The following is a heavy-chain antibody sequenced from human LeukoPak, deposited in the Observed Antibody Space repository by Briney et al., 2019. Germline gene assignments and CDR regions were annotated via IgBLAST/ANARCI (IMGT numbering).Heavy chain of an antibody. Sequence: GRSLRLSCAASGFTFSNYGMHWVRQAPGKGLEWVAVISYDGSNKYYTDSVKGRFTISRDNSKNTLHLQMDSLRAEDTAIYYCAKNRAVTPFYDYWGQGTLVTVSS. D-gene: IGHD4-11*01. J-gene: IGHJ4*02. CDR1: GFTFSNYG. CDR3: AKNRAVTPFYDY. V-gene: IGHV3-30*18. CDR2: ISYDGSNK.